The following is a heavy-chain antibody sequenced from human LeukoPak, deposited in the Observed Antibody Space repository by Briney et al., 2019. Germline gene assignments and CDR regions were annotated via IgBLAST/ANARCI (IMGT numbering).Heavy chain of an antibody. V-gene: IGHV4-34*01. CDR2: INHSGST. D-gene: IGHD6-13*01. Sequence: PSETLSLTCAVYGGSFSGYYWSWIRQPPGKGLEWIEEINHSGSTNYNPSLKSRVTISVDTSKNQFSLKLSSVTAADTAVYYCARGRGYSSSAGYYFDYWGQGTLVTVSA. CDR1: GGSFSGYY. J-gene: IGHJ4*02. CDR3: ARGRGYSSSAGYYFDY.